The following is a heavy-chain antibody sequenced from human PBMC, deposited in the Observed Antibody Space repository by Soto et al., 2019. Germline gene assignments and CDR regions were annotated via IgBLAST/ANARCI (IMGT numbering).Heavy chain of an antibody. V-gene: IGHV4-31*03. J-gene: IGHJ3*01. CDR3: ARGGSGSNQGGPFAV. D-gene: IGHD1-26*01. Sequence: QVRLQESGPGLVKPSQTLSLTCTVSGGSIRTGGYFWSWIRQLPGKGLECIAYIYYSGTTYYNPSLKSRVIISVDASKSQFSLKLNSVTAADTAVYYCARGGSGSNQGGPFAVWGQGTMVTVSS. CDR2: IYYSGTT. CDR1: GGSIRTGGYF.